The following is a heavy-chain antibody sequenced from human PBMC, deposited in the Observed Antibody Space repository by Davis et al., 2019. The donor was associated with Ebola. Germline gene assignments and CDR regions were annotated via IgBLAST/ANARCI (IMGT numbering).Heavy chain of an antibody. V-gene: IGHV1-69*13. CDR2: IIPIFGTA. Sequence: AASVKVSCKASGGTFSSYAISWVRQAPGQGLEWMGGIIPIFGTANYAQKFQGRVTITADESTSTAYMELSSLRSEDTAVYYCARFAKYYYYYGMDVWGQGTTVTVSS. CDR3: ARFAKYYYYYGMDV. J-gene: IGHJ6*02. CDR1: GGTFSSYA.